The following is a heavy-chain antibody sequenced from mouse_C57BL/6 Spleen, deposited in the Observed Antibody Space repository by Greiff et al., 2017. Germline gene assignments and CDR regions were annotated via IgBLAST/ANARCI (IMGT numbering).Heavy chain of an antibody. Sequence: VQLQQSGPELVKPGASVKIPCKASGYTFTDYNMDWVKQSHGKSLEWIGDINPNNGGTIYNQKFKGKATLTVDKSSSTAYMELRSLTSEDTAVYYCAREAKLGRYFDVWGTGTTVTVSS. J-gene: IGHJ1*03. V-gene: IGHV1-18*01. CDR1: GYTFTDYN. CDR2: INPNNGGT. D-gene: IGHD4-1*01. CDR3: AREAKLGRYFDV.